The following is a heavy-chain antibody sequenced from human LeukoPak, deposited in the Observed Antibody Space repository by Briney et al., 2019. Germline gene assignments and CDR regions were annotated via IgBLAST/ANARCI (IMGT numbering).Heavy chain of an antibody. Sequence: GGSLRLSCAASGFTLSDSAMHWVRQAPGKGLEWVAFIRYDGSNKYYADSVKGRFTISRDNSKNTLYLQMNSLRAEDTAVYYCAKDPSLDYWGQGTLVTVSS. J-gene: IGHJ4*02. CDR2: IRYDGSNK. CDR1: GFTLSDSA. CDR3: AKDPSLDY. V-gene: IGHV3-30*02.